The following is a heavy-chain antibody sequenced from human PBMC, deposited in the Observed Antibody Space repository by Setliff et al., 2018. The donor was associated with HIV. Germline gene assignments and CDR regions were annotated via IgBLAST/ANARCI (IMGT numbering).Heavy chain of an antibody. V-gene: IGHV3-43*01. CDR2: CGRKGVTT. CDR1: GFAFDKFT. J-gene: IGHJ4*02. Sequence: GESLTISCAASGFAFDKFTMHWVRQRPGKGLERVSLCGRKGVTTFYAKSVEGRFTISRDNRKKSLYLQINALKTEDTALYYCVKEHNTGWPNLDSWGQGTLVTVSS. D-gene: IGHD6-19*01. CDR3: VKEHNTGWPNLDS.